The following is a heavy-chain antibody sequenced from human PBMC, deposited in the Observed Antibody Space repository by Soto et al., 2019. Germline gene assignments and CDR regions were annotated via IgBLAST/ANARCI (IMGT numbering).Heavy chain of an antibody. V-gene: IGHV4-34*01. CDR2: INHVGTT. Sequence: PSETLSLTCAVSGGSFSGYYFNWIRQPPGKGLEWIGEINHVGTTTYNPSLKSRVTITLDTSKSQISLTLNSLTAADTAVYYCARGGVRFHYAMDVWGLGTTVTVSS. J-gene: IGHJ6*02. CDR3: ARGGVRFHYAMDV. D-gene: IGHD3-10*01. CDR1: GGSFSGYY.